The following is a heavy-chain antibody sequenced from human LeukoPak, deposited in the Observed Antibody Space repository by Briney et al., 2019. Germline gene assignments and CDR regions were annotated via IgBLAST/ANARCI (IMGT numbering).Heavy chain of an antibody. D-gene: IGHD3-10*01. V-gene: IGHV4-59*01. CDR2: IYYSGST. CDR3: ARDPLFFGELSLYFDL. J-gene: IGHJ2*01. CDR1: GGSISSYY. Sequence: PSETLSLTCTVSGGSISSYYWSWIRQPPGKGLEWIGYIYYSGSTNYNPSLKSRVTISVDTSKNQFSLKLSSVTAADTAVYYCARDPLFFGELSLYFDLWGRGPLVTGPS.